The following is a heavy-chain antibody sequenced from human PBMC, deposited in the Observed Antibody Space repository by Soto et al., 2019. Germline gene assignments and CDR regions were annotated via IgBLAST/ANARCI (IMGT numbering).Heavy chain of an antibody. Sequence: QVQLQESGPGLVKPSETLSLTCTVSGGSISSYYWSWIRQPPGKGLEWIGYIYYSGSTNYNPSLKRRVTISVDTSKNQFSLKLSSVTAADTAVYYCASHDYGDYGWFDPWGQGTLVTVSS. V-gene: IGHV4-59*01. CDR1: GGSISSYY. CDR2: IYYSGST. D-gene: IGHD4-17*01. CDR3: ASHDYGDYGWFDP. J-gene: IGHJ5*02.